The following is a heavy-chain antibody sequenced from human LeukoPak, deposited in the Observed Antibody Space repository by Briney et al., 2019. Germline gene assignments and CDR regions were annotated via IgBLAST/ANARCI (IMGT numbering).Heavy chain of an antibody. CDR2: IIPIFGTA. CDR1: GGTFSSYA. Sequence: SVKVSCKASGGTFSSYAISWVRQAPGQGLEWMGRIIPIFGTANYAQKSQGRVTITADKSTSTAYMELSSLRSEDTAVYYCARESSGVAATQDWFDPWGQGTLVTVSS. J-gene: IGHJ5*02. V-gene: IGHV1-69*06. CDR3: ARESSGVAATQDWFDP. D-gene: IGHD2-15*01.